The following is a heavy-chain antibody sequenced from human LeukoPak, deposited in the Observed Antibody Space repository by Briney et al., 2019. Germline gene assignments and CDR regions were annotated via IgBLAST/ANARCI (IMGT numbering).Heavy chain of an antibody. Sequence: SLRLSCAASGFTFDDYAMHWVRQGPGKGLEWVSGISWNSAMIAYADSVKGRFTISGDNAKNSLYLQMNSLRAEDTAFYYCAKATYSTSPGYYFDYWGQGTLVTVSS. CDR2: ISWNSAMI. CDR3: AKATYSTSPGYYFDY. V-gene: IGHV3-9*01. D-gene: IGHD6-6*01. J-gene: IGHJ4*02. CDR1: GFTFDDYA.